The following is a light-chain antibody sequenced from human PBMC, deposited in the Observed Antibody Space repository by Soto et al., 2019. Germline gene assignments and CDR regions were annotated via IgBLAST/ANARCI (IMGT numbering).Light chain of an antibody. V-gene: IGKV2-28*01. CDR3: MQAIQAPQT. CDR1: QILLHSNGNIY. CDR2: LGS. Sequence: EMLLPQSPLSLPVTAGEPASISCRSSQILLHSNGNIYLEWYLQKPGQSPQLLIYLGSIRASRVPDRFSGSGSGTDFTVKITTLAADDVGVYYCMQAIQAPQTVGLGTQVEIE. J-gene: IGKJ1*01.